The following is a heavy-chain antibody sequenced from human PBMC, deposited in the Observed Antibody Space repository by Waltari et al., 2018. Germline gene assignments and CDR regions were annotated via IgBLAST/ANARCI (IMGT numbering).Heavy chain of an antibody. D-gene: IGHD2-2*01. CDR2: IIPIFGTA. Sequence: QVQLVQSGAEVKKPGSSVKVSCKASGGTFSSYAISWVRRAPGQGLEWMGGIIPIFGTANYAQKFQGRVTITADESTSTAYMELSSLRSEDTAVYYCARGYCSSTSCYYYFDYWGQGTLVTVSS. V-gene: IGHV1-69*01. J-gene: IGHJ4*02. CDR1: GGTFSSYA. CDR3: ARGYCSSTSCYYYFDY.